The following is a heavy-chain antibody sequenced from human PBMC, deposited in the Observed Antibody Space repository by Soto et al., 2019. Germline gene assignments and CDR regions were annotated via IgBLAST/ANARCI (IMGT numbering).Heavy chain of an antibody. D-gene: IGHD3-16*01. V-gene: IGHV4-59*01. CDR2: IYYSGSA. CDR3: AAAVPAEYVFPYYYMDV. J-gene: IGHJ6*03. Sequence: QVQLQESGPGLVKPSETLSLTCTVSGASISSYHWSWIRQTPGKGLEWIGYIYYSGSANYNPSLKSRVTFSGDTSKNQVSLKLSSVTAADTGVYYCAAAVPAEYVFPYYYMDVWGKGTTVTVSS. CDR1: GASISSYH.